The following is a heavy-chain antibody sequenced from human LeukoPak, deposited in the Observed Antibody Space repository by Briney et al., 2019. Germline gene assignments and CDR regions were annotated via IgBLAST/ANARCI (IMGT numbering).Heavy chain of an antibody. Sequence: SETLSLTCAVYGGSFSGYYWSWIRQPPGKGLEWIGEINHSGSTNYNPSLESRVTISVDTSKNQFSLKLSSVTAADTAVYYCARGPYGDYAFDYWGQGTLVTVSS. D-gene: IGHD4-17*01. J-gene: IGHJ4*02. V-gene: IGHV4-34*01. CDR2: INHSGST. CDR1: GGSFSGYY. CDR3: ARGPYGDYAFDY.